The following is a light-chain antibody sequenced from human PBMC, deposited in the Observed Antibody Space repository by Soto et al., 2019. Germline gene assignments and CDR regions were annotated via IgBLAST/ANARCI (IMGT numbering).Light chain of an antibody. CDR3: LQDVHTPLT. CDR1: QSLLHSNGNNY. J-gene: IGKJ2*01. V-gene: IGKV2-28*01. Sequence: DIVMTQSPLSLPVTPGKPASISCRSSQSLLHSNGNNYLDWYLQKPGQSPQLLICLGYNWASGVPERFGGSGSGTDFTLNISRVQADDVGLYYCLQDVHTPLTFGQGAKVEIK. CDR2: LGY.